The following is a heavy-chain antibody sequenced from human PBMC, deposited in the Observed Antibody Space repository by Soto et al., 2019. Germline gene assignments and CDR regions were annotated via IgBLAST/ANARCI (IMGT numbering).Heavy chain of an antibody. CDR3: ATEGKDDSVKGGFDN. D-gene: IGHD3-22*01. CDR2: IWYDGSNK. Sequence: QVQLVESRGGVVQPGRSLRLSCAASGFRFCSYGMNWVRQSPGKGLEWVAVIWYDGSNKFYGNSVKGRFTISRDNSRNTLYLQMNSLRDEDAAVYYCATEGKDDSVKGGFDNWGQGTLVTVSS. J-gene: IGHJ4*02. V-gene: IGHV3-33*01. CDR1: GFRFCSYG.